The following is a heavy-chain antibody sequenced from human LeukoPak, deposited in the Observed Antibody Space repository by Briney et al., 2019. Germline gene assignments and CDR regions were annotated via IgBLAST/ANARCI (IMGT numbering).Heavy chain of an antibody. J-gene: IGHJ6*03. V-gene: IGHV1-18*01. Sequence: ASVKVSCKASGYTFTSYGISWVRQAPGQGLEWMGWISAYNGNTNYAQKLQGRVTMTTDTSTSTAYMELRSLRSEDTAVYYCARDQGPAHTIAARHRWENYYMDVWGKGTTVSVSS. D-gene: IGHD6-6*01. CDR2: ISAYNGNT. CDR1: GYTFTSYG. CDR3: ARDQGPAHTIAARHRWENYYMDV.